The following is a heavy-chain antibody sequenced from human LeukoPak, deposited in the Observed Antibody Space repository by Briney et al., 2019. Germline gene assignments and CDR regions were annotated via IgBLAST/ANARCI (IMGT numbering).Heavy chain of an antibody. CDR1: GGSINTYY. V-gene: IGHV4-59*08. CDR2: ISYSGST. CDR3: ARLNSASSLGWFDP. J-gene: IGHJ5*02. D-gene: IGHD1-26*01. Sequence: SETLSLTCSVSGGSINTYYWNWIQQPPGKGLEWIGYISYSGSTNYNPSLKSRVTISVDTSKNQFSLKLSSVAAADTAVYYCARLNSASSLGWFDPWGQGTLVTVSS.